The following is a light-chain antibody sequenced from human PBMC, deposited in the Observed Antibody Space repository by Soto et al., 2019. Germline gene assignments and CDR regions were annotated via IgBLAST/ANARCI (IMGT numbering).Light chain of an antibody. J-gene: IGKJ1*01. CDR2: GAS. CDR3: QQYNNWPPV. CDR1: QSVSDN. V-gene: IGKV3-15*01. Sequence: EIVMTQSPATLSMSPGETATLSCRASQSVSDNLAWYQQKPGQAPRLLIYGASTRATGILTRFSGSGSGTEFTLTISSLQSEDFAVYYCQQYNNWPPVFGQGTKVDIK.